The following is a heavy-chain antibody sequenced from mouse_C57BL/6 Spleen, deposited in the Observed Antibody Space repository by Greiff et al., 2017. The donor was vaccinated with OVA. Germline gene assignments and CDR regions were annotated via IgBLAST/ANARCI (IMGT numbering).Heavy chain of an antibody. D-gene: IGHD2-4*01. CDR3: ARAVYYDYDGYAMDD. J-gene: IGHJ4*01. Sequence: EVKLVESGGGLVKPGGSLKLSCAASGFTFSDYGMHWVRQAPEKGLEWVAYISSGSSTIYYADTVKGRFTISRDNAKNTLFLQMTSLRSEDTAMYYCARAVYYDYDGYAMDDWGQGTSVTVSS. V-gene: IGHV5-17*01. CDR1: GFTFSDYG. CDR2: ISSGSSTI.